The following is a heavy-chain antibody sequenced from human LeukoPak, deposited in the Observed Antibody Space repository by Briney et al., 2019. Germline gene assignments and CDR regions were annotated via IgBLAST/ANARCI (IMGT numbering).Heavy chain of an antibody. CDR1: GGSISGYY. CDR2: IYNSGST. D-gene: IGHD3-10*01. Sequence: SETLSLTCTVSGGSISGYYWSWIRQSPGKGLEWIGYIYNSGSTNYNPSLQSRFTISVDTSKNQFSLNLSPVTAADTAVYYCARYGSGTYPRFDYWGQGTLVTVSS. V-gene: IGHV4-59*08. CDR3: ARYGSGTYPRFDY. J-gene: IGHJ4*02.